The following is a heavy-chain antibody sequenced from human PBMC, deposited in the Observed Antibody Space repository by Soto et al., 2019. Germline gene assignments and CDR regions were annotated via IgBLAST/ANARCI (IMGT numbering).Heavy chain of an antibody. CDR2: INAGNGNT. J-gene: IGHJ1*01. V-gene: IGHV1-3*01. CDR1: GYTFTSYA. CDR3: ARASIAVAGTRYAEYFQH. D-gene: IGHD6-19*01. Sequence: GASVKVSCKASGYTFTSYAMHWVRQAPGQRLEWMGWINAGNGNTKYSQKFQGRVTITRDTSASTAYMELSSLRSEDTAVYYCARASIAVAGTRYAEYFQHWGQGTLVTVSS.